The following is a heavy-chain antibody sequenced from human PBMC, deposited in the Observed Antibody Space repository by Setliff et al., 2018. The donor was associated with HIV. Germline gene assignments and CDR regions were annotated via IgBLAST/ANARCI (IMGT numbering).Heavy chain of an antibody. Sequence: SETLSLTCAVYGGSLSGHYWTWIRQPPGEGLEWIGEINHSGKTNYNPSLKSRVTISVDTSKNQFSMKVTSVTAADTAVYYCVTSSSWSSRLNFWGQGMLVTVSS. CDR1: GGSLSGHY. CDR2: INHSGKT. D-gene: IGHD6-13*01. V-gene: IGHV4-34*01. J-gene: IGHJ4*02. CDR3: VTSSSWSSRLNF.